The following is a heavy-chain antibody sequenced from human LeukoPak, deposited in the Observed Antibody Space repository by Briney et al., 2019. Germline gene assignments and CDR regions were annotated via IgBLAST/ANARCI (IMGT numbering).Heavy chain of an antibody. J-gene: IGHJ3*02. D-gene: IGHD3-10*01. Sequence: GGSLRLSCAASGFTFSNYYMSWIRQAPGKGLEWVSYISGSSGYTNYAYSVKGRFTISRDNAKNSLYIQMNSLRAEDTAVYYCARELTMVRGVDAFDIWGQGTMVTVSS. CDR3: ARELTMVRGVDAFDI. CDR1: GFTFSNYY. CDR2: ISGSSGYT. V-gene: IGHV3-11*05.